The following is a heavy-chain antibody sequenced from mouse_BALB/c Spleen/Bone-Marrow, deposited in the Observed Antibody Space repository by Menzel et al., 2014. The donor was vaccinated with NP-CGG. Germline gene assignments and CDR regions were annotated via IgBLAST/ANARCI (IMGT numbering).Heavy chain of an antibody. CDR1: GYTFTSYL. CDR3: ASAEDKYAMDY. J-gene: IGHJ4*01. CDR2: IYPGDGDT. V-gene: IGHV1-87*01. D-gene: IGHD5-1-1*01. Sequence: VQLQQSGDELASPGASVKLSCKASGYTFTSYLMQWVKKRPGQGLEWIGAIYPGDGDTKYTQKFKGKATLTAAKSSTTAYMQLGSLASEDCAVYYYASAEDKYAMDYWGQGTSVTVSS.